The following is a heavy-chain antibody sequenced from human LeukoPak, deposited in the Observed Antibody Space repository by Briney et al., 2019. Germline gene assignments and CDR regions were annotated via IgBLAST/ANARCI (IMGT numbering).Heavy chain of an antibody. CDR3: ARVLEGSSGQHWYFDL. V-gene: IGHV4-34*01. J-gene: IGHJ2*01. Sequence: SETLSLTCAVYGGSFSGYYWSWIRQPPGKGLEWTGEINHSGSTNYNPSLKSRVTISVDTSKNQFSLRLSSVTAADTAVYYCARVLEGSSGQHWYFDLWGRGTLVTVSS. CDR1: GGSFSGYY. D-gene: IGHD6-19*01. CDR2: INHSGST.